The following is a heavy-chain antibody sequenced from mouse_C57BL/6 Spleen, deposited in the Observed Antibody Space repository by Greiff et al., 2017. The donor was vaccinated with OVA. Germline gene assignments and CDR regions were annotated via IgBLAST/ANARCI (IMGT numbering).Heavy chain of an antibody. Sequence: EVQLQQSGTVLARPGASVKMSCKTSGYTFTSYWMHWVKQRPGQGLEWRGAIYPGNSDTSYNQKFKGKAKLTAVTSASTAYMELSSLTNEDSAVYYCTRSGDFDYWGQGTTLTVSS. CDR2: IYPGNSDT. CDR1: GYTFTSYW. D-gene: IGHD3-2*02. V-gene: IGHV1-5*01. J-gene: IGHJ2*01. CDR3: TRSGDFDY.